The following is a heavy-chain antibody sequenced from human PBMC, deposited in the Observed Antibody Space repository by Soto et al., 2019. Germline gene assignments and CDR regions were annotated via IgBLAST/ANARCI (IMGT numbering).Heavy chain of an antibody. CDR2: ISGNSNYI. V-gene: IGHV3-21*01. CDR1: GFIFSHYT. J-gene: IGHJ4*02. D-gene: IGHD6-19*01. CDR3: ASHSGGPY. Sequence: GGSLRLSCAASGFIFSHYTMNWVRQSPGKGLEWVAAISGNSNYIYYSDSVKGRFTISRDNAKNSLYLQMNSLTFEDTAEYFCASHSGGPYWGQGTLVTVSS.